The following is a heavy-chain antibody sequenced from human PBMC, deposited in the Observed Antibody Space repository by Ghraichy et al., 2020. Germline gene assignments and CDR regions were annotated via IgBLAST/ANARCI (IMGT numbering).Heavy chain of an antibody. J-gene: IGHJ6*02. CDR2: IYHSGST. CDR1: GGSISSSNW. CDR3: ARAPTLTGTTKVYYYGMDV. V-gene: IGHV4-4*02. Sequence: SETLSLTCAVSGGSISSSNWWSWVRQPPGKGLEWIGEIYHSGSTNYNPSLKSRVTISVDKSKNQFSLKLSSVTAADTAVYYCARAPTLTGTTKVYYYGMDVWGQGTTVTVSS. D-gene: IGHD1-7*01.